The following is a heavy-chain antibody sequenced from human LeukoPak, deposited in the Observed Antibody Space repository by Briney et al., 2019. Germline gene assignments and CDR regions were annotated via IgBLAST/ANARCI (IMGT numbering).Heavy chain of an antibody. V-gene: IGHV4-34*01. CDR2: INHSGST. CDR3: ARSHYYDSSGSGY. Sequence: SETLSLTCAVYGGSFSGYYWSWIRQPPGKGLEWIGEINHSGSTNYNPSLKSRVTISVDTSKNQFSLKLSSVTAADTAEYYCARSHYYDSSGSGYWGQGTLVTVSS. J-gene: IGHJ4*02. CDR1: GGSFSGYY. D-gene: IGHD3-22*01.